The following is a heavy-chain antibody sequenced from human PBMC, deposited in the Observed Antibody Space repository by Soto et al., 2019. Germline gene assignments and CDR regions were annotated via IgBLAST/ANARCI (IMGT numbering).Heavy chain of an antibody. Sequence: ASVKVSCKASGGTFSSYAISWVRQAPGQGLEWMGGIIPIFGTANYAQKFQGRVTITADESTSTAYMELSSLRSEDTAVYYCARLPGKQLVRTEWFDPWGQGTLVTSPQ. J-gene: IGHJ5*02. D-gene: IGHD6-6*01. CDR3: ARLPGKQLVRTEWFDP. CDR1: GGTFSSYA. V-gene: IGHV1-69*13. CDR2: IIPIFGTA.